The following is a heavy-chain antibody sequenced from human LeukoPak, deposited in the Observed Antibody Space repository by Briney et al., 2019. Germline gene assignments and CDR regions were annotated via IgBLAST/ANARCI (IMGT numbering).Heavy chain of an antibody. CDR3: ARDRYTSSIAARPRVFGY. CDR2: INHSGST. CDR1: GGSFSGYY. J-gene: IGHJ4*02. Sequence: SETLSLTCAVYGGSFSGYYWSWIRQPPGKGLEWIGEINHSGSTNYNPSLKSRVTISVDTSKNQFSLKLSSVTAADTAVYYCARDRYTSSIAARPRVFGYWGQGTLVTVSS. V-gene: IGHV4-34*01. D-gene: IGHD6-6*01.